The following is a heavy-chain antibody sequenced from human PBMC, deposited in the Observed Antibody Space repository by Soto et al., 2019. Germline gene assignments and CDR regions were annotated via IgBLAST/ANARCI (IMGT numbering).Heavy chain of an antibody. Sequence: GGSLRLSCVASGFTFSSYNMHWVRQAPGKGLEWVAFVTNDGSDKKYVDSVNGRFTISRDNSKNTLYLQMNSLRAEDTAVYYCARDKGVAAQKYYFDYWGQGTLVTVPQ. CDR1: GFTFSSYN. V-gene: IGHV3-30*03. J-gene: IGHJ4*02. D-gene: IGHD6-13*01. CDR3: ARDKGVAAQKYYFDY. CDR2: VTNDGSDK.